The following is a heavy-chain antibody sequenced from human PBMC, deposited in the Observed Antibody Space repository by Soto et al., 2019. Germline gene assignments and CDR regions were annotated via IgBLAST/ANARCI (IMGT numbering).Heavy chain of an antibody. D-gene: IGHD3-9*01. CDR2: FDPEDGET. V-gene: IGHV1-24*01. Sequence: ASVKVSCKVSGYTLTELSMHWVRQAPGKGLEWMGGFDPEDGETIYAQKFQGRVTMTTDTSTSTAYMDLRSLRSDDTAVYYCARDVRFFEWSKDLLYCWGE. CDR1: GYTLTELS. J-gene: IGHJ4*02. CDR3: ARDVRFFEWSKDLLYC.